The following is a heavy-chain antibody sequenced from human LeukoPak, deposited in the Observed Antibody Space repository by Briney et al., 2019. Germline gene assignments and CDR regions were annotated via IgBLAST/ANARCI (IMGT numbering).Heavy chain of an antibody. CDR2: ISSSGSTI. CDR3: AREQHYSSGLDY. V-gene: IGHV3-11*01. J-gene: IGHJ4*02. Sequence: GSLSLSCAASGFTFSDYYMSWIRQAPGKGLEGVSYISSSGSTIYYADSVKGRFTISRDNAKNSLYLQMNSLRAEDTAVYYCAREQHYSSGLDYWGQGTLVTVSS. CDR1: GFTFSDYY. D-gene: IGHD6-19*01.